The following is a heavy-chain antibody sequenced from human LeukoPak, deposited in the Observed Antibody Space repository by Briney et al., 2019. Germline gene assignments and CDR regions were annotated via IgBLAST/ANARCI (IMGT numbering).Heavy chain of an antibody. CDR1: GFTFSSYS. J-gene: IGHJ4*02. D-gene: IGHD3-3*01. V-gene: IGHV3-48*01. CDR3: TRDSYDFWSGYYIDY. CDR2: ISSSSSTI. Sequence: GGSLRLSCAASGFTFSSYSMNWVRQAPGKGLEWVSYISSSSSTIYYADSVKGRFTISRGNAKNSLYLQMNSLRAEDTAVYYCTRDSYDFWSGYYIDYWGQGTLVTVSS.